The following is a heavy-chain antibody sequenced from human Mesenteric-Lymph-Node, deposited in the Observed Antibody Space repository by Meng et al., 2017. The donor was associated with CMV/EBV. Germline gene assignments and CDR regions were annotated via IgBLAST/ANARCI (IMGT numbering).Heavy chain of an antibody. D-gene: IGHD1-26*01. J-gene: IGHJ4*02. CDR3: AAVVGAGVY. CDR2: IIPILGIA. V-gene: IGHV1-69*04. CDR1: GGTFSSYA. Sequence: KVSCKASGGTFSSYAISWVRQAPGQGLEWMGRIIPILGIANYAQKFQGRATITADKSTSTAYMELSSLRSEDTAVYYCAAVVGAGVYWGQGTLVTVSS.